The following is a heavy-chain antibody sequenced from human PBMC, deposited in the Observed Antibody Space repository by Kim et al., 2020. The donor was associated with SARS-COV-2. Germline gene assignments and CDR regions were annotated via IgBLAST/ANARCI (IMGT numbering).Heavy chain of an antibody. Sequence: GGSLRLSCAASGFTFSSYWMTWVRQAPGKGLEWVANIKQDGSEKNYVDSVKRRFTISRDNAKDSLYLQMNSLRADDTAVYYCAKVRAGIVVGTLDYWGQGTLVTVSS. V-gene: IGHV3-7*03. CDR1: GFTFSSYW. J-gene: IGHJ4*02. CDR3: AKVRAGIVVGTLDY. D-gene: IGHD2-21*01. CDR2: IKQDGSEK.